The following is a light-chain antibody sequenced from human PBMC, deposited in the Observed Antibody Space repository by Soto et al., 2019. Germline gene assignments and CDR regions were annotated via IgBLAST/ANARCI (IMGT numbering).Light chain of an antibody. V-gene: IGKV3-20*01. CDR2: GAS. CDR3: QQHGSSPRT. CDR1: QRVSRSY. Sequence: EIVLTQSPGTLSLSPGERVTLSCRASQRVSRSYLAWYQQKPGQAPRLLLYGASRRATGIPDRFSGSGSGTDFTLTISRLEPEDFAVYYCQQHGSSPRTFGQGTKVEIK. J-gene: IGKJ1*01.